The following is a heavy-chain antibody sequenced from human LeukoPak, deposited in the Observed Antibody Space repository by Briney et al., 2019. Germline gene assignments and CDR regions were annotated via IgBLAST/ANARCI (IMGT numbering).Heavy chain of an antibody. CDR3: ARTTRTNSLNWFDP. CDR1: GYTFTGYY. D-gene: IGHD2/OR15-2a*01. Sequence: ASVKVSCKASGYTFTGYYMHWVRQAPGQGLEWMGWINPNSGGTNYAQKFQGRVTMTRDTSISTAYMELSKLRSDDTAVYYCARTTRTNSLNWFDPWGQGTLVTVSS. CDR2: INPNSGGT. V-gene: IGHV1-2*02. J-gene: IGHJ5*02.